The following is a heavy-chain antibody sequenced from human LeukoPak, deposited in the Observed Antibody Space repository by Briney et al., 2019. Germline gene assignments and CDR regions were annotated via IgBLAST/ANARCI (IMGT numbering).Heavy chain of an antibody. CDR1: GFTFSSYA. D-gene: IGHD3-22*01. Sequence: GGSLRLSCAASGFTFSSYAMSWVRQAPGKGLEWVSAISGSGGSTYYADSVKGRFTISRDNSKNTLYLQMNSLRAEDTAVYYCAKEPFDHYYDSSGYYYPTYYFDYWGQGTLVAVSS. CDR2: ISGSGGST. CDR3: AKEPFDHYYDSSGYYYPTYYFDY. J-gene: IGHJ4*02. V-gene: IGHV3-23*01.